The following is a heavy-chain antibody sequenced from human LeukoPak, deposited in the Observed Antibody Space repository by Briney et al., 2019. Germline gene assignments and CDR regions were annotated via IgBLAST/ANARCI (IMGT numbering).Heavy chain of an antibody. Sequence: PGGSLRLSCAASGFTFSGYAMSWVRQAPGKGLEWVSAISGSGGSTYYADSVKGRFTISRDNSKNTLYLQMNSLRAEDTAVYYCAKDIAAAGYFDYWGQGTLVTVSS. J-gene: IGHJ4*02. CDR2: ISGSGGST. V-gene: IGHV3-23*01. CDR3: AKDIAAAGYFDY. CDR1: GFTFSGYA. D-gene: IGHD6-13*01.